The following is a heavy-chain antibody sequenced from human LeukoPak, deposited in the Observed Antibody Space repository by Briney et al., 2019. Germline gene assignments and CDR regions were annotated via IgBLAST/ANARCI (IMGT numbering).Heavy chain of an antibody. CDR2: IKQDGSEK. V-gene: IGHV3-7*03. J-gene: IGHJ4*02. CDR3: ARYPRTYYYDSSFDY. CDR1: GFTFSSYW. D-gene: IGHD3-22*01. Sequence: GGSLRLSCAASGFTFSSYWMSWVRQAPGKGLEWVANIKQDGSEKYYVDSVKGRFTISRDNAKNSLYLQMNSLSAEDTAVYYCARYPRTYYYDSSFDYWSQGTLVTVSS.